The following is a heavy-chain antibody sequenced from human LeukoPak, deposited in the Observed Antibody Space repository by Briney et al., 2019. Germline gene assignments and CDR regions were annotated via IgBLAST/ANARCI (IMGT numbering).Heavy chain of an antibody. V-gene: IGHV4-4*02. CDR2: IYHSGST. CDR3: ARTRYYFDGSGPYYDY. CDR1: GDSISSTNW. J-gene: IGHJ4*02. D-gene: IGHD3-22*01. Sequence: SETLSLTCAVSGDSISSTNWWSWVRQPPGKGLEWIGEIYHSGSTNYNRSLMSRVTIPLDKSKNQFSLKLNSVTAADTAAYYCARTRYYFDGSGPYYDYWGQGTLVTVSS.